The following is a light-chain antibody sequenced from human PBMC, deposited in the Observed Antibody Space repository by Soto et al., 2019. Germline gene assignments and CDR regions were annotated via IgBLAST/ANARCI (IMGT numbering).Light chain of an antibody. V-gene: IGLV2-14*03. CDR3: ASYTAASTMV. Sequence: QSVLTQPASVSGSLGQSITISCTGTRSDIGSRNSVSWYQHHPGKAPKLMIYDVNIRPSGVSHRFSGSKSGNAASLTISGLQAEDEADYSCASYTAASTMVFGGGTKVTVL. J-gene: IGLJ2*01. CDR2: DVN. CDR1: RSDIGSRNS.